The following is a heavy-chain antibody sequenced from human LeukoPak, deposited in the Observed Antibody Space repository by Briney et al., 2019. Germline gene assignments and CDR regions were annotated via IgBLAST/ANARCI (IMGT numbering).Heavy chain of an antibody. Sequence: SETLSLTCAVSGESFSGYYWSWIRQSPGKGLEWIGEVHHSGSTNYNPSLKSRVTISADTSKNQFSLKLSSVTAADTAVYYCARYPFSSWYLWFDPWGQGTLVTVSS. CDR1: GESFSGYY. D-gene: IGHD6-13*01. V-gene: IGHV4-34*01. CDR2: VHHSGST. CDR3: ARYPFSSWYLWFDP. J-gene: IGHJ5*02.